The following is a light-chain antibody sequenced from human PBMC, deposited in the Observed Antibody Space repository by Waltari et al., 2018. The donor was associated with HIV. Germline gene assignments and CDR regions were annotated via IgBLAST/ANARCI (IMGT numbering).Light chain of an antibody. CDR1: SGSISSSN. Sequence: NFMLTQPHSVSESPGKTVIISCTRSSGSISSSNVQWYQQPPGRSPTIVIYEDNKRPSGVPDRFSGSVAFSGNSASLTISGLKTEDEADYYCQAYDSSNRNYVFGSGTTVTVL. CDR2: EDN. CDR3: QAYDSSNRNYV. V-gene: IGLV6-57*01. J-gene: IGLJ1*01.